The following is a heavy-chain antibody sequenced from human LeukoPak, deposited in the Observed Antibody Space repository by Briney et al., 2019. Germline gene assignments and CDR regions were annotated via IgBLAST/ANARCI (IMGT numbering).Heavy chain of an antibody. Sequence: GGSLRLSCAASGFTFSSYWMSWVRQAPGKGLEWVAVISYDGSNKFYADSVKGRFTITRDNSKNTLYLQMNSLRAEDTAVYYCARALYRQHIVVVNAKNYWYFDLWGRGTLVTVSS. CDR1: GFTFSSYW. D-gene: IGHD2-21*01. V-gene: IGHV3-30*03. CDR3: ARALYRQHIVVVNAKNYWYFDL. CDR2: ISYDGSNK. J-gene: IGHJ2*01.